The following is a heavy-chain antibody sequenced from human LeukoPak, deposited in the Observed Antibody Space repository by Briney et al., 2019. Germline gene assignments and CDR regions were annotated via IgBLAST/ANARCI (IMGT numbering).Heavy chain of an antibody. V-gene: IGHV3-21*01. D-gene: IGHD2-2*01. CDR3: ARDSSTSFLYWFDP. CDR1: GFTFSSYS. CDR2: ISSSSSYI. J-gene: IGHJ5*02. Sequence: PGGSLRLSCAASGFTFSSYSMNWVRQAPGKGLEWVSSISSSSSYIYYADSVKGRFTISRDNAKNSLYLQMNSLSAEDTAVYYCARDSSTSFLYWFDPWGQGTLVTVSS.